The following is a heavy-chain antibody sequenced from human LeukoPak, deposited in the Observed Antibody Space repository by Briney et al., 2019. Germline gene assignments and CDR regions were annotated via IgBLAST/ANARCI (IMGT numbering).Heavy chain of an antibody. V-gene: IGHV3-30*12. CDR2: IIDESRQ. Sequence: GGSLRLSCAASGCTFSSFGMHWVRQAPGKGLEWVALIIDESRQFYTPSVKGRFTISRDNSKNTLYLEMNSLRVEDTAVYYCVRDDATDDNGFDIWGQGTMVTVSS. CDR3: VRDDATDDNGFDI. D-gene: IGHD3-9*01. J-gene: IGHJ3*02. CDR1: GCTFSSFG.